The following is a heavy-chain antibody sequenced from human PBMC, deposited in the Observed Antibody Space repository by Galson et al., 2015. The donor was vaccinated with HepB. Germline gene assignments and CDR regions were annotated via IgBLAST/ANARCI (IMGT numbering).Heavy chain of an antibody. Sequence: SLRLSCAASGFTFSSYWMNWVRQAPGKGLEWVANIKEDGSDKDYVDSVKGRFTISRDNAKNSLYLQMNSLRAEDTAVYYCARGNAFDYWGQGTLVPVSS. J-gene: IGHJ4*02. CDR3: ARGNAFDY. D-gene: IGHD2-8*01. V-gene: IGHV3-7*03. CDR1: GFTFSSYW. CDR2: IKEDGSDK.